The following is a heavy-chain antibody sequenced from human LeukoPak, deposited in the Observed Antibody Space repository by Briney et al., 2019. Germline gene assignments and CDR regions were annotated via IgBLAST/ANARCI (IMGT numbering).Heavy chain of an antibody. J-gene: IGHJ3*02. V-gene: IGHV1-18*01. CDR2: ISAYNGNT. CDR1: GYTFTSYG. Sequence: GASVKVSCKASGYTFTSYGISWVRQAPGQGLEWMGWISAYNGNTNYAQKLQGRVTMTTDTSTSTAYMELRSLRSDDTAVYYCARVLNRYYDSSGYYEGPCRDAFDIWGQGTMVTVSS. CDR3: ARVLNRYYDSSGYYEGPCRDAFDI. D-gene: IGHD3-22*01.